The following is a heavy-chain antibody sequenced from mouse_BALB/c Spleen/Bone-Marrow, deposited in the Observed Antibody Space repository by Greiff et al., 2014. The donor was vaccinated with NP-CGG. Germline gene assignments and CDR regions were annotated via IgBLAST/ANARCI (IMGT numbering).Heavy chain of an antibody. D-gene: IGHD1-1*02. CDR3: GRYGYDAMDF. Sequence: VQLQQSGPGLVKPGASVKLSCRASGFSFTDYFINWVKQSHGKSLEWIGRIHPYNGDTFYNQKFKVKATLTVDKSSNTARMELLSLTSEDSAVYYCGRYGYDAMDFWGQGTSVTVSS. CDR1: GFSFTDYF. J-gene: IGHJ4*01. CDR2: IHPYNGDT. V-gene: IGHV1-37*01.